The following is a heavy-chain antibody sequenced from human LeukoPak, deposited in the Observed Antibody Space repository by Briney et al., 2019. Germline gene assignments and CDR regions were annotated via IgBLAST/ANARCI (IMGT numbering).Heavy chain of an antibody. V-gene: IGHV4-31*03. CDR3: ARAHPSGRDYYGMDV. Sequence: SQTLSLTCTVSGGSISSGGYYWSWIRQHPGKGLEWIGYIYYSGSTYYNPSLKSRVTISVDTSKNQFSLKLSSVTAADTAVYYCARAHPSGRDYYGMDVWGQGTTVTVSS. CDR2: IYYSGST. CDR1: GGSISSGGYY. D-gene: IGHD3-10*01. J-gene: IGHJ6*02.